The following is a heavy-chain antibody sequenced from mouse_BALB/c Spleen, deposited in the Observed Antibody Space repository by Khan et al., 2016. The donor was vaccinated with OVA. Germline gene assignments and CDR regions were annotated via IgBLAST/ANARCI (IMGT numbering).Heavy chain of an antibody. CDR3: ALIYYHGTGFDF. CDR1: DYSFTDYN. J-gene: IGHJ2*01. Sequence: VQLKQSGPELVKPGTSVKVSCKASDYSFTDYNMFWVKQSLGKSLEWIGYIDPYNGGTNYNQKFEGKATLTVDKSSSTAFMHLNSLTSEDSAVYYCALIYYHGTGFDFWGQGTTLTVSS. V-gene: IGHV1S135*01. CDR2: IDPYNGGT. D-gene: IGHD1-1*01.